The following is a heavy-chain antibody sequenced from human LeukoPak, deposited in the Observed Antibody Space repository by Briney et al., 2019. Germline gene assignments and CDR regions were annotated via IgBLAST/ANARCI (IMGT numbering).Heavy chain of an antibody. V-gene: IGHV3-11*01. CDR1: GFTFSDYY. CDR2: ISSSGSTI. CDR3: ARAYVVVPAAIGY. J-gene: IGHJ4*02. D-gene: IGHD2-2*01. Sequence: GGSLRLSCAASGFTFSDYYMSWIRQAPGRGLEWVSYISSSGSTIYYADSVKGRFTFSRDNAKNSLYLQMNSLRAEDTAVYYCARAYVVVPAAIGYWGQGTLVTVSS.